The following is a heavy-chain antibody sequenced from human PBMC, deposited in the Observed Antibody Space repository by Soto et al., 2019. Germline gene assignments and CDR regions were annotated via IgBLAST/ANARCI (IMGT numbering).Heavy chain of an antibody. CDR3: AKGSFPPRGPLRYFDWINLDY. CDR2: ISGSGGST. J-gene: IGHJ4*02. Sequence: HPGGSLRLSCAASGFTFSSYAMSWVRQAPGKGLEWVSAISGSGGSTYYADSVKGRFTISRDNSKNTLYLQMNSLRAEDTAVYYCAKGSFPPRGPLRYFDWINLDYWGQGTLVTVSS. D-gene: IGHD3-9*01. V-gene: IGHV3-23*01. CDR1: GFTFSSYA.